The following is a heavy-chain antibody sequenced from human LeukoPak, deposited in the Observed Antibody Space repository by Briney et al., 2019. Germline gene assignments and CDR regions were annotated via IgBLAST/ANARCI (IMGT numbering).Heavy chain of an antibody. D-gene: IGHD5-12*01. Sequence: ASVKVSCKASGGTFSSYAISWVRQAPGQGLEWMGGIIPIFGTASYAQKFQGRVTITADESTSTAYMELSSLRSEDTAVYYCALVATDGNYFDYWGQGTLVTVSS. CDR1: GGTFSSYA. CDR3: ALVATDGNYFDY. V-gene: IGHV1-69*01. J-gene: IGHJ4*02. CDR2: IIPIFGTA.